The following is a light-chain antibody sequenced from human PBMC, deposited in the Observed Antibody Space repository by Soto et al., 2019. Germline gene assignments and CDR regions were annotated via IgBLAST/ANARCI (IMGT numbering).Light chain of an antibody. CDR1: QSVSSY. CDR3: QQRRSWPLT. CDR2: DAS. J-gene: IGKJ4*01. Sequence: EIVLTQSPATLSLSPGDRATLSCRASQSVSSYLAWYQQKPGQAPRLLIYDASNRATGIPARFSGSGSGTDFTLTINSLEPEDFAVYYCQQRRSWPLTFGGGTKVDIK. V-gene: IGKV3-11*01.